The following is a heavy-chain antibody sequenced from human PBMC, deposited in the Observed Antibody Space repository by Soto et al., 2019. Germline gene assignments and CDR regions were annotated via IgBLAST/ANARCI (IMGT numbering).Heavy chain of an antibody. CDR1: GYTFSSYD. CDR3: ATVSIGGSDDYHYYYCLDI. Sequence: ASVKVSPRASGYTFSSYDTSWVRQAPAQGLERMGWISAYNGNTNYAQKLRGRVTMTTDTSTSTASMELRCLRSDDTAVYYCATVSIGGSDDYHYYYCLDIWRQGTTVTVSS. D-gene: IGHD1-1*01. CDR2: ISAYNGNT. J-gene: IGHJ6*02. V-gene: IGHV1-18*01.